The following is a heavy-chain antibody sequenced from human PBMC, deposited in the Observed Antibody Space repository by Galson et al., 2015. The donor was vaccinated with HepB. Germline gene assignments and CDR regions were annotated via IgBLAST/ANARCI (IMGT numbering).Heavy chain of an antibody. CDR1: GFTFSTFG. CDR3: ARVGGDRLDY. Sequence: SLRLSCAASGFTFSTFGMHWVRQAPGKGLECVAVIWYDGSNKYYADSVKGRFTISRDNSKNTLYLQMNSLRAEDTAVYYCARVGGDRLDYWGQGTLVTVSS. CDR2: IWYDGSNK. V-gene: IGHV3-33*01. J-gene: IGHJ4*02. D-gene: IGHD2-21*01.